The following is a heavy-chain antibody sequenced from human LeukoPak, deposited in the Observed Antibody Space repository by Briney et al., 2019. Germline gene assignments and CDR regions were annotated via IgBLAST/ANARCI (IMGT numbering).Heavy chain of an antibody. D-gene: IGHD3-22*01. CDR1: GYTFTSYG. V-gene: IGHV1-69*04. CDR2: IIPILGIA. J-gene: IGHJ5*02. Sequence: ASVKVSCKASGYTFTSYGISWVRQAPGQGLEWMGRIIPILGIANYAQKFQGRVTITADKSTSTAYMELSSLRSEDTAVYYCARGRYYDSSGYHGFDPWGQGTLVTVSS. CDR3: ARGRYYDSSGYHGFDP.